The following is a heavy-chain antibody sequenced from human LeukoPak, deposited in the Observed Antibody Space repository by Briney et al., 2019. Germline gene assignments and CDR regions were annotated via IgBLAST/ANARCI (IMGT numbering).Heavy chain of an antibody. Sequence: PSETLSLTCAVYGGSFSGYYWSWIRQPPGKGLEWIGEINHSGSTNYNPSLKSRVTISVDTSKNQFSLKLSSVTAADTAVYYCARVWVFLGAFDIWGQGTMVTVSS. D-gene: IGHD3-16*01. J-gene: IGHJ3*02. V-gene: IGHV4-34*01. CDR3: ARVWVFLGAFDI. CDR2: INHSGST. CDR1: GGSFSGYY.